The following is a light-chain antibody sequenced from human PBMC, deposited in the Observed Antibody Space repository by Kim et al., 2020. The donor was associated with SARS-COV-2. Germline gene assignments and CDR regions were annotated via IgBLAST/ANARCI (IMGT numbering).Light chain of an antibody. CDR2: GAS. Sequence: APGEGACLTCRASQRVSSSNLAWYQQKPGQAHRLLMYGASNRATGIPDRISGSGSGTDLTLTISRLEPEDFAVYYCQQYGSSPWTFGQGTKVDIK. CDR3: QQYGSSPWT. V-gene: IGKV3-20*01. J-gene: IGKJ1*01. CDR1: QRVSSSN.